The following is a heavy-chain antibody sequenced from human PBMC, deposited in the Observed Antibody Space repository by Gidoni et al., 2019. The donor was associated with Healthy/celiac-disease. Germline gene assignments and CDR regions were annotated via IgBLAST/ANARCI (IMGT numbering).Heavy chain of an antibody. D-gene: IGHD4-17*01. CDR2: ISYDGSNK. V-gene: IGHV3-30*18. Sequence: QVQLVESGGGVVQPGRSLRLSCAASGFTFSSYGMHWVRQAPGKGLEWVAAISYDGSNKYYADSVKGRFTISRDNSKNTLYLQMISLRAEDTAVYYCAKMGQSYGDYFDYWGQGTLVTVSS. CDR1: GFTFSSYG. J-gene: IGHJ4*02. CDR3: AKMGQSYGDYFDY.